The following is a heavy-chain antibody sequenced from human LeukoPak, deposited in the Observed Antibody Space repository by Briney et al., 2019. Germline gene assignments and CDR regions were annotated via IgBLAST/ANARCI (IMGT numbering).Heavy chain of an antibody. CDR3: ARGAAGTTPDYYYFGLDV. J-gene: IGHJ6*02. CDR1: GYRSTDYW. CDR2: IYTGDSDT. Sequence: GEALKISCKGSGYRSTDYWIGWVRQMPGKGVEWIGIIYTGDSDTRYSPSFQGQVTISADESITTAHLQWSSLKASDTAMYYCARGAAGTTPDYYYFGLDVWGQGTTVRVSS. D-gene: IGHD1-7*01. V-gene: IGHV5-51*01.